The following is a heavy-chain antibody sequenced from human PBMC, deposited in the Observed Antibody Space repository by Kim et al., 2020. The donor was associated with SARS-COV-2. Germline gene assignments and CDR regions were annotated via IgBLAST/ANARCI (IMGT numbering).Heavy chain of an antibody. CDR1: GFTFSSYG. V-gene: IGHV3-33*01. CDR3: ARAPDNTASRRPFDY. J-gene: IGHJ4*02. D-gene: IGHD2-21*02. CDR2: IWFDGKNT. Sequence: GGSLRLSCAASGFTFSSYGMHWVRQAPGKGLEWVAVIWFDGKNTDYADSVQGRFTISRDNSKNTLYLQMNFLGAEDTAVYYCARAPDNTASRRPFDYWGQGTLVTVSS.